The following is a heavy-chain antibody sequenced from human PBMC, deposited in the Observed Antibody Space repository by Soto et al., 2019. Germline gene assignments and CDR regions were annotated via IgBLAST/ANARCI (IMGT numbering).Heavy chain of an antibody. CDR2: IYWDDDK. CDR3: KRARGWFGHPQRPFDY. CDR1: GFSLSTSGVG. D-gene: IGHD3-10*01. V-gene: IGHV2-5*02. J-gene: IGHJ4*02. Sequence: QITLKESGPTLVKPTQTLTLTCTFSGFSLSTSGVGVGWIRQPPGKALEWLAVIYWDDDKRYRPALKRRPTIPXLPIPXXVVLTLPHTDPIDTATSHSKRARGWFGHPQRPFDYWGQGILVTLSS.